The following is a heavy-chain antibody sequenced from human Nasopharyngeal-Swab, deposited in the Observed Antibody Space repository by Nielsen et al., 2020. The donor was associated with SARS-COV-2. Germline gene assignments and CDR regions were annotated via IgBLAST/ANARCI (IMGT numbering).Heavy chain of an antibody. J-gene: IGHJ4*02. D-gene: IGHD4-23*01. Sequence: GGPLRLSCSASGFTFDDFTMHWVRQAPGKGLEWVSLITWDGDSTPYGDSVKGRFTMSRDNTENSLYLEMNSLRTEDTALYYCAKAGGTTVAFDSWGQGTLVTVSS. CDR3: AKAGGTTVAFDS. CDR1: GFTFDDFT. V-gene: IGHV3-43*01. CDR2: ITWDGDST.